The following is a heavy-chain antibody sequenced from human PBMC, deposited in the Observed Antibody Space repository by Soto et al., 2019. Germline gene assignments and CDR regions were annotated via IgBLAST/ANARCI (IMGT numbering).Heavy chain of an antibody. V-gene: IGHV1-18*04. CDR1: GYTFTSYG. CDR2: ISAYNGNT. J-gene: IGHJ6*02. CDR3: ARDRAIVVVVAATYYYCYGMDV. Sequence: ASVKVSCKASGYTFTSYGISWVRQAPGQGLEWMGWISAYNGNTNYAQKLQGRVTMTTDTSTSTAYMELRSLRSDDTAVYYCARDRAIVVVVAATYYYCYGMDVWGQGTTVTVSS. D-gene: IGHD2-15*01.